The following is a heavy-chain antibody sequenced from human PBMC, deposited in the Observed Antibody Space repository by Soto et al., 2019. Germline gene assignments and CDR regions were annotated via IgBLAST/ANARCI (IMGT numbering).Heavy chain of an antibody. CDR2: IYSGGST. Sequence: EVQLVESGGGLVQPGGSLRLSCAASGFTVSSNYMSWVRQAPGKGLEWVSVIYSGGSTYYADSVKGRFTISRDNSKNTLYLQMNSLRAEDSAVYYCATDMSPHVLSSFGVVSLHDVFDICGQVKMVTVAA. CDR1: GFTVSSNY. J-gene: IGHJ3*02. CDR3: ATDMSPHVLSSFGVVSLHDVFDI. V-gene: IGHV3-66*01. D-gene: IGHD3-3*01.